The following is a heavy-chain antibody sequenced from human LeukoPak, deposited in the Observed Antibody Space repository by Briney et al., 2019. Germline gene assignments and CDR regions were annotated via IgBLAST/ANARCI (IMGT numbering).Heavy chain of an antibody. Sequence: PSETLSLTCTVSGGSISSYYWSWIRQPAGKGLEWIGRSSTTGNTNYNPSLKSRVTMSVDTSKNQFSLRLTSVTAADTAVYYWCKGIYHESGRNCFHPWGQGTLVNVSS. J-gene: IGHJ5*01. CDR3: CKGIYHESGRNCFHP. D-gene: IGHD1-26*01. CDR2: SSTTGNT. V-gene: IGHV4-4*07. CDR1: GGSISSYY.